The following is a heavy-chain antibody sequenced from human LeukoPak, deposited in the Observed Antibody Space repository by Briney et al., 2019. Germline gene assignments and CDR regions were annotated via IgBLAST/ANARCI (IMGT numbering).Heavy chain of an antibody. CDR1: GGSISSYY. Sequence: SETLSLTCTVSGGSISSYYWSWIRQPPGKGLEWIGYIYYSGSTNYNPSLKSRVTISVDTSKNQFSLKLSSVTAADTAVYSCARELRYSSGFQHWGQGTLVTVSS. J-gene: IGHJ1*01. V-gene: IGHV4-59*01. D-gene: IGHD3-9*01. CDR2: IYYSGST. CDR3: ARELRYSSGFQH.